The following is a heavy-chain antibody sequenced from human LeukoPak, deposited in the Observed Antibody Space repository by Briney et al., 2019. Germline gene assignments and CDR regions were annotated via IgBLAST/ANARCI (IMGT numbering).Heavy chain of an antibody. J-gene: IGHJ4*02. CDR3: ARDSSGSYSIDY. V-gene: IGHV1-2*02. CDR1: GYTFTGYY. D-gene: IGHD1-26*01. CDR2: INPNSGGT. Sequence: ASVTVSCKASGYTFTGYYMHWVRQAPGQGLEWMGWINPNSGGTNYAQKFQGRVTMTRDTSISTAYMELSRLRSDDTAVYYCARDSSGSYSIDYWGQGTLVTVSS.